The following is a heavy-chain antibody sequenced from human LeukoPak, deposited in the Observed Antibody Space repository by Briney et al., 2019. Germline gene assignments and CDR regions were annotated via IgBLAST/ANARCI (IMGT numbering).Heavy chain of an antibody. CDR1: GFTLSSYW. J-gene: IGHJ5*02. CDR2: IKQDGSEK. D-gene: IGHD2-15*01. CDR3: ARGRSPCSGGRCYSYNWFDP. Sequence: GGSLRLSCAASGFTLSSYWMTWVRQAPGKGLEWVANIKQDGSEKYYVDSVKGRFSISRDNAKNSLFLQMNSLRAEDTAVYYCARGRSPCSGGRCYSYNWFDPWGQGTLVTVSS. V-gene: IGHV3-7*04.